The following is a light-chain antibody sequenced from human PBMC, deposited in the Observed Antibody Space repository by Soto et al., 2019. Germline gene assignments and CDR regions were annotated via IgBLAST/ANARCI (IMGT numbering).Light chain of an antibody. CDR2: AAS. V-gene: IGKV1-39*01. CDR1: QSIGNY. Sequence: DIQMTQSPSSLSASVGDRVTITCRASQSIGNYLTWYQQKPGKAPKLLIYAASILQSGVPSKFWGSASWTDFTLTISSLQPKDFATYECQQSDSPRRITFGQGTRLEIK. CDR3: QQSDSPRRIT. J-gene: IGKJ5*01.